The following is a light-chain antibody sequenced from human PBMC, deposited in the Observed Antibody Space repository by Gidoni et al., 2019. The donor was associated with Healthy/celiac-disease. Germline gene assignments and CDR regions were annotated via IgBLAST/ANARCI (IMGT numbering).Light chain of an antibody. J-gene: IGKJ4*01. CDR2: DAS. CDR1: QSISSW. V-gene: IGKV1-5*01. Sequence: DIQMTQSPSTLSASVGDRVTITCRSSQSISSWLAWYQQKPGKAPKLLIYDASSLESGVPSRFSGSGSGTEFTITISSLQPDDFATYYCQQYNSYPLTFGGGTKVEIK. CDR3: QQYNSYPLT.